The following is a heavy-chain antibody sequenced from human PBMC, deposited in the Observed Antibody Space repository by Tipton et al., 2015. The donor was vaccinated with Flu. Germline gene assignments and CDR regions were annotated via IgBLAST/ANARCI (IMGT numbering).Heavy chain of an antibody. Sequence: TLSLTCSVSGGSIDNNSYYWNWIRQSPGKGLEWIGSVDHSGSTSYNPSLKGRVTMSVDTSKNQFSLKLAAVTAADTAMYYCVRRTIFAFYFNYWGQGTQVSVSS. D-gene: IGHD3-3*01. CDR1: GGSIDNNSYY. CDR3: VRRTIFAFYFNY. CDR2: VDHSGST. V-gene: IGHV4-39*01. J-gene: IGHJ4*02.